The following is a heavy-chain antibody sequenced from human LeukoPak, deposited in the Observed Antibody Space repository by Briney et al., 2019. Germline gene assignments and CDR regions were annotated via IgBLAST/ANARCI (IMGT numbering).Heavy chain of an antibody. CDR2: TSWNSGSI. Sequence: GRSLRLSCAASGFTFDDYAMHWVRQAPGKGLEWVSGTSWNSGSIGYADSVKGRFTISRDNAKNSLYLQMNSLRAEDTALYYCAKMRGGGPIGAFDYWGQGTLVTVSS. D-gene: IGHD3-16*01. V-gene: IGHV3-9*01. CDR3: AKMRGGGPIGAFDY. J-gene: IGHJ4*02. CDR1: GFTFDDYA.